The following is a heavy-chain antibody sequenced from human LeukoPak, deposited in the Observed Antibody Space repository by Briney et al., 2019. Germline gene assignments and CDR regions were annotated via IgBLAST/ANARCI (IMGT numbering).Heavy chain of an antibody. V-gene: IGHV4-59*08. CDR3: ARVHFDWLGDY. CDR1: GGSISSYY. CDR2: IYYSGNT. Sequence: SETLSLTCTVSGGSISSYYWSWIRQPPGKGLEWIGYIYYSGNTDYNPSLKSRVTISVDTSKNQFSLKLNSVTAADTAVYYCARVHFDWLGDYWGQGTLVTVSS. D-gene: IGHD3-9*01. J-gene: IGHJ4*02.